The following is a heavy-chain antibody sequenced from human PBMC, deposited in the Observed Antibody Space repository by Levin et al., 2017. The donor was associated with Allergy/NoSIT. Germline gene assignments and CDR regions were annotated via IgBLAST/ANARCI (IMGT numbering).Heavy chain of an antibody. CDR1: GGSISSGSYY. D-gene: IGHD3-10*01. CDR3: ARAEVGSEH. V-gene: IGHV4-61*02. Sequence: SETLSLTCKVSGGSISSGSYYWSWIRQPAATGLEWIGRIYSSGSANYNPFLKSRVTISVDTSKNQFSLKLSSVTAADTAVYYCARAEVGSEHWGQGTLVTVSS. J-gene: IGHJ4*02. CDR2: IYSSGSA.